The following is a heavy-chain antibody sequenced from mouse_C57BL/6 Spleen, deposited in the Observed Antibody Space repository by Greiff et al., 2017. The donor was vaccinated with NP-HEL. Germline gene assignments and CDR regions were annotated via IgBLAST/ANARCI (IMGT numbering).Heavy chain of an antibody. J-gene: IGHJ3*01. CDR2: ISDGGSYT. D-gene: IGHD1-1*01. V-gene: IGHV5-4*01. CDR1: GFTFSSYA. CDR3: ARDEDYASWFAY. Sequence: VQLKESGGGLVKPGGSLKLSCAASGFTFSSYAMSWVRQTPEKRLEWVATISDGGSYTYYPDNVKGRFTISRDNAKNNLYLQMSHLKSEDTAMYYCARDEDYASWFAYWGQGTLVTVSA.